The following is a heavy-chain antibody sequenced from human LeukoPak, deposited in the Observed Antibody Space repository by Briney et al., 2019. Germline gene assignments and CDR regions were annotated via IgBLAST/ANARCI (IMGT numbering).Heavy chain of an antibody. CDR3: ARGRVVVVPAAPNWFDP. D-gene: IGHD2-2*01. CDR2: INHSGST. Sequence: SETLPLTCAVYGGSFSGYYWSWIRQPPGKGLEWIGEINHSGSTNYNPSLKSRVTISVDTSKNQFSLKLSSVTAADTAVYYCARGRVVVVPAAPNWFDPWGQGTLVTVSS. V-gene: IGHV4-34*01. J-gene: IGHJ5*02. CDR1: GGSFSGYY.